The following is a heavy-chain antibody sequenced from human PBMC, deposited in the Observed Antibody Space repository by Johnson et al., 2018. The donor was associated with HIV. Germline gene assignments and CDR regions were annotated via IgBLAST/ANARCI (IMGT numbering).Heavy chain of an antibody. V-gene: IGHV3-30*18. Sequence: QVQLVESGGGVVQPGRSLRLSCAASGFTFSSYGMHWVRQAPGKGLEWVAVISYDGSNKYYADSVKGRFTISRDNSKNTLYLQMNSLRAEDTAVYYCAKEGSRGTVTQAPDAFDIWGQGTMVTVSS. J-gene: IGHJ3*02. CDR2: ISYDGSNK. CDR3: AKEGSRGTVTQAPDAFDI. D-gene: IGHD4-17*01. CDR1: GFTFSSYG.